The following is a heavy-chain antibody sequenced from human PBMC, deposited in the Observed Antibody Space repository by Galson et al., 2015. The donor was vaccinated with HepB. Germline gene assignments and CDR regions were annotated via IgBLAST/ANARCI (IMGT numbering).Heavy chain of an antibody. CDR2: IWYDGSNK. Sequence: SLRLSCAASGFTFSSYGMHWVRQAPGKGLEWVAVIWYDGSNKYYADSVKGRFTISRDNSKNTLYLQMNSLRAEDTAVYYCARDQGLRYFDKNSRSNAFDIWGQGTMVTVSS. D-gene: IGHD3-9*01. CDR1: GFTFSSYG. V-gene: IGHV3-33*01. CDR3: ARDQGLRYFDKNSRSNAFDI. J-gene: IGHJ3*02.